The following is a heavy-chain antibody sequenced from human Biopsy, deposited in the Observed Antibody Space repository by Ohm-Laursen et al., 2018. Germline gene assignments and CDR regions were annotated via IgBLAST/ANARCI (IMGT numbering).Heavy chain of an antibody. CDR1: GGSLSSYY. D-gene: IGHD4-23*01. CDR2: ISYTGYT. J-gene: IGHJ4*02. V-gene: IGHV4-59*01. CDR3: ARGSNDFGGLYFPR. Sequence: SETLSLTCIVSGGSLSSYYWSWIRQPAGKGLEWIGHISYTGYTSYNASLKSRVTISVDTSRNHFYLRLSSLTAADTAVYYCARGSNDFGGLYFPRWGQGTLLTVSS.